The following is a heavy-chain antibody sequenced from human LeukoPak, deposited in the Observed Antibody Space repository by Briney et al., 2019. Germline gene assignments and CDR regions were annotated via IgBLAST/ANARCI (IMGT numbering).Heavy chain of an antibody. CDR2: IYYSGST. D-gene: IGHD6-19*01. CDR1: GGSISSYY. V-gene: IGHV4-59*01. J-gene: IGHJ5*02. Sequence: SETLSLTCTVSGGSISSYYWSWIRQPPGKGLEWIGYIYYSGSTNYNPSLKSRVTISVDTSKNPFSLKLSSVTAADTAVYYCARDNSVAGTNNWFDPWGQGTLVTVSS. CDR3: ARDNSVAGTNNWFDP.